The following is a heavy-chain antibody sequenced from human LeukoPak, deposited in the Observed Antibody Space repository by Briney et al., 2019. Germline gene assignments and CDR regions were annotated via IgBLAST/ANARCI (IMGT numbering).Heavy chain of an antibody. CDR2: IYPSDSDT. D-gene: IGHD3-10*01. CDR1: GYSFTSYW. Sequence: GESLKLSCKGSGYSFTSYWIGWLRQMPGKGLEWMGIIYPSDSDTRYSPSFQGQVTISADKSVSTAYLQWSSLEASDTAMYYCARTMVRGVITSSVDFWGQGTRVTVSS. V-gene: IGHV5-51*01. J-gene: IGHJ4*02. CDR3: ARTMVRGVITSSVDF.